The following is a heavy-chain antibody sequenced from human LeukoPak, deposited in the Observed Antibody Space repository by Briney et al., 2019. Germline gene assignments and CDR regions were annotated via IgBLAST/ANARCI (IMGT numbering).Heavy chain of an antibody. CDR3: AKGATGLRIVGDD. CDR2: LTGSGNDA. D-gene: IGHD2-15*01. J-gene: IGHJ4*02. Sequence: GGSLRLSCAASGFTLSNYAMTWVRQAPGKGLEWVSTLTGSGNDAYYADSVKGRFTISRDNSKNMLYLQMDSLRAEDTAVYYCAKGATGLRIVGDDWGQGTLVTVSS. CDR1: GFTLSNYA. V-gene: IGHV3-23*01.